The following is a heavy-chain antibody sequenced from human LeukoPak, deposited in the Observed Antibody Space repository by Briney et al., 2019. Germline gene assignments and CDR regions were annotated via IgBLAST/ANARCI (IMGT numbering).Heavy chain of an antibody. J-gene: IGHJ4*02. Sequence: SETLSLTCAVYGGSFSGHYWTWIRQAPGKGLEWIGESTHTGSTNYNPSLKSRVTISVDTSKNQFSLKLTSVSAADTAVYHCARGRTGAAALDFWGPGTLVTISS. V-gene: IGHV4-34*01. D-gene: IGHD2-2*01. CDR1: GGSFSGHY. CDR2: STHTGST. CDR3: ARGRTGAAALDF.